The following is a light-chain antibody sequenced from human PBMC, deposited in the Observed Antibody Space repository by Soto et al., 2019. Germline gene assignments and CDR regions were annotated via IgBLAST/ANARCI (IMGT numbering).Light chain of an antibody. V-gene: IGKV1-5*01. Sequence: DIQVTQSPSTLSASVGDAVTITCRASESIDNWLAWYQQKPGKAPKLLIFAASTLVRGVPSRFSGSASGTEFTLTISSLQPEDFATYYCLQYNSYPWTFGQGTKVDIK. CDR1: ESIDNW. CDR2: AAS. CDR3: LQYNSYPWT. J-gene: IGKJ1*01.